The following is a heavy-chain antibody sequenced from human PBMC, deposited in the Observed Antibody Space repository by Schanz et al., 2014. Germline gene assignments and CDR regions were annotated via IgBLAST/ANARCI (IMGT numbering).Heavy chain of an antibody. Sequence: VQLEQSGAEVKKPGSSVKVSCKASGYTFTGYYMHWVRQAPGQGLEWMGWINPNSGTTNYAQKLQGRLTITADKSTSTAYMELSGLRSEDTAVYYCARDRLECGAECYSVEVFEIWGQGTLVIVSS. CDR2: INPNSGTT. J-gene: IGHJ4*02. V-gene: IGHV1-2*02. D-gene: IGHD2-21*01. CDR3: ARDRLECGAECYSVEVFEI. CDR1: GYTFTGYY.